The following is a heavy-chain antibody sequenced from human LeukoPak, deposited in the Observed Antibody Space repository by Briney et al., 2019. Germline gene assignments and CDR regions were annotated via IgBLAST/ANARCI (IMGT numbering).Heavy chain of an antibody. CDR3: ARETPDSSSWTDFDY. D-gene: IGHD6-13*01. Sequence: GGSLRLSCAASGFIFSTYWMSWVRQAPGKGVECVANIKQDGSETHYVDSVKGRFTISRDNGRNSMYLQMNSLRAEDTAVYYCARETPDSSSWTDFDYWGQGTLVTVSA. CDR2: IKQDGSET. V-gene: IGHV3-7*01. CDR1: GFIFSTYW. J-gene: IGHJ4*02.